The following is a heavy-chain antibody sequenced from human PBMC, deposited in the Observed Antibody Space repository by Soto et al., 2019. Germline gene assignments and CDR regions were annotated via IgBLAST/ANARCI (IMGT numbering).Heavy chain of an antibody. D-gene: IGHD1-26*01. V-gene: IGHV3-48*02. CDR2: ISSSSDTI. CDR3: AKPRSGSYGGCFDS. Sequence: EVQLVQSGGGLVQPGGSLRLSCAASGFTFSSYSMNWVRQAPGKGLEWVSYISSSSDTIYYADSVKGRFTISRDTAKNSLYLQMNSLRDEDTAVYYCAKPRSGSYGGCFDSWGQGTLVTVSS. J-gene: IGHJ4*02. CDR1: GFTFSSYS.